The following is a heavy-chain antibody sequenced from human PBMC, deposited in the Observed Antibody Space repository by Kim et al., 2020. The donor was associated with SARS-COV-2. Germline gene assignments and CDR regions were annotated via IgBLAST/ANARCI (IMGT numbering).Heavy chain of an antibody. Sequence: GGSLRLSCAASGFTFNSYWMRWVRQAPGKRLEWMASIKQDGSETNYVDSVKGRFIISRDNAKNSLYLQMNSLRAEDTAVYFCARVSGWSRGMDVWGQGTTVTVSS. J-gene: IGHJ6*02. CDR1: GFTFNSYW. D-gene: IGHD6-19*01. CDR2: IKQDGSET. V-gene: IGHV3-7*04. CDR3: ARVSGWSRGMDV.